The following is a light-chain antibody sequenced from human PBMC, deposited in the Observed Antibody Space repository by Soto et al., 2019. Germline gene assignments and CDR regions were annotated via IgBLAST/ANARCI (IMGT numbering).Light chain of an antibody. V-gene: IGKV1-39*01. CDR2: TTS. CDR3: QQSYTTSYT. Sequence: DIQMTQSPSSLSASVGDRVTITCRASQSIISYLNWFQQKPGKASNLLIYTTSNLQSGVQASFSGSGSGTDFTLTISSLQPEDFATYYCQQSYTTSYTFGQGTKLEIE. J-gene: IGKJ2*01. CDR1: QSIISY.